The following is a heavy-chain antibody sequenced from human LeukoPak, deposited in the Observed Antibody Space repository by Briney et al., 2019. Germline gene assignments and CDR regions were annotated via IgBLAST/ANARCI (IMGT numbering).Heavy chain of an antibody. CDR1: GYTFTDQY. D-gene: IGHD3-10*01. CDR2: NNPNSGAT. CDR3: ARGRKYGSGSYWVDY. Sequence: ASVKVSCKASGYTFTDQYIHWVRQAPGQGLEWMGWNNPNSGATKYAQKFQGRVTMTRDTSISTAYMELSRLRSDDTAVYYCARGRKYGSGSYWVDYWGQGTLVSVSS. J-gene: IGHJ4*02. V-gene: IGHV1-2*02.